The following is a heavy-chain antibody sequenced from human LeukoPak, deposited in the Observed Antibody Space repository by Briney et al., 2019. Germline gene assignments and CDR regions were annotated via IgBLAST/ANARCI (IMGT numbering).Heavy chain of an antibody. V-gene: IGHV3-23*01. CDR3: AKDRDYTTYGYYFDY. CDR2: IGAGGTFT. D-gene: IGHD4-11*01. J-gene: IGHJ4*02. CDR1: GFTFSSYA. Sequence: SGGSLRLSCTASGFTFSSYAMNWVRQAPGKGLEWVSGIGAGGTFTYYADSVKGRFTISRDNSRNTLYLQMNSLRADDTAVYYCAKDRDYTTYGYYFDYWGQGTLVTVSS.